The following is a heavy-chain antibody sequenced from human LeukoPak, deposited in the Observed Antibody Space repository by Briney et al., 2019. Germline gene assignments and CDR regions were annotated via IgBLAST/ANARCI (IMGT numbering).Heavy chain of an antibody. CDR1: GFTFSNYA. CDR3: AKGSSSYYFAFDI. D-gene: IGHD6-13*01. J-gene: IGHJ3*02. Sequence: GSLRLSCAASGFTFSNYAMSWVRQAPGKGLEWVSGISGSGGSTYYADSVKGRFTISRDNSKTTLYLQMTSLRAEDTAVYYCAKGSSSYYFAFDIWGQGTMVTVSS. V-gene: IGHV3-23*01. CDR2: ISGSGGST.